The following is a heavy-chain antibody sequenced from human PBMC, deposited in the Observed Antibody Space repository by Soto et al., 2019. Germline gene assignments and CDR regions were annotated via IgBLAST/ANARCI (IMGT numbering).Heavy chain of an antibody. Sequence: GGSLRLSCXASGFTVSSNYMSWVRQAPGKGLEWVSVIYSGGSTYYADSVKGRFTISRDNSKNTLYLQMNSLRAEDTAVYYCARATPYDYGDRLGYYYYMDVWGKGTTVTVSS. CDR3: ARATPYDYGDRLGYYYYMDV. V-gene: IGHV3-66*01. CDR1: GFTVSSNY. D-gene: IGHD4-17*01. CDR2: IYSGGST. J-gene: IGHJ6*03.